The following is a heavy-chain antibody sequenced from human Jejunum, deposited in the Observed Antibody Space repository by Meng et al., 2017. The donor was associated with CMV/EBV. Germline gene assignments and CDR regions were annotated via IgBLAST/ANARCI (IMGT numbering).Heavy chain of an antibody. D-gene: IGHD2-2*01. Sequence: YGIHWVRQAPGRGLEWVAFIRNDGTNKYYADSVKGRFTISRDDSKNTYYLQMNSLRPEDTAVYYCAKDHIVVVPAAQKAYGMDVWGQGTTVTVSS. CDR3: AKDHIVVVPAAQKAYGMDV. CDR2: IRNDGTNK. J-gene: IGHJ6*02. CDR1: YG. V-gene: IGHV3-30*02.